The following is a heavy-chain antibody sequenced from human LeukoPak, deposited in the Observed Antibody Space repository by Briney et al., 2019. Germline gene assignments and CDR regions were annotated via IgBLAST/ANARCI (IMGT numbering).Heavy chain of an antibody. Sequence: GGSLRLSCAASGFTFSSYSMNWVRQAPGKGLEWVSSISSSSSYIYYADSVKGRFTISRDNAETSLYLQMSSLRAEDTAVYYCARRSGYTIDCWGQGTLVTVSS. V-gene: IGHV3-21*01. CDR3: ARRSGYTIDC. J-gene: IGHJ4*02. CDR1: GFTFSSYS. CDR2: ISSSSSYI. D-gene: IGHD5-12*01.